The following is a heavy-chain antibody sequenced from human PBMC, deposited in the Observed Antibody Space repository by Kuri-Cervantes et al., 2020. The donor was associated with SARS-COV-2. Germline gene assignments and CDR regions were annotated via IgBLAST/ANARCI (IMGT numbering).Heavy chain of an antibody. CDR3: AREGGDILVDGMDV. CDR2: INHSGST. Sequence: ESLKISCTVSGGSISGYYWSWIRQPPGKGLEWIGEINHSGSTNYNPSLKSRATISVDTSKNQFSLKLSSVTAADTAVYYCAREGGDILVDGMDVWGQGTTVTVSS. V-gene: IGHV4-34*01. J-gene: IGHJ6*02. D-gene: IGHD2-2*01. CDR1: GGSISGYY.